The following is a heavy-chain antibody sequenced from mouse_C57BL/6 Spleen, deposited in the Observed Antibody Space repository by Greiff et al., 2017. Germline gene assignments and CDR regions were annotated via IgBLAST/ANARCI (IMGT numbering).Heavy chain of an antibody. CDR3: AWTTVDYFDY. D-gene: IGHD1-1*01. CDR1: GYTFTSYW. V-gene: IGHV1-64*01. J-gene: IGHJ2*01. Sequence: QVQLQQPGAELVKPGASVKLSCKASGYTFTSYWMHWVKQRPGQGLEWIGMIRPNSGSTNYNEKFKSKAPLTVDKSSSTAYMQRSSLASEDSAFYYCAWTTVDYFDYWGQGTTLTVSS. CDR2: IRPNSGST.